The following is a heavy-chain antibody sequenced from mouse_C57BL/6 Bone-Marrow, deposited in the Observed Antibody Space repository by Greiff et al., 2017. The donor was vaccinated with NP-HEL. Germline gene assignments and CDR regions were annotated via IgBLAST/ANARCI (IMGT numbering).Heavy chain of an antibody. CDR3: ARDGYYYFDY. J-gene: IGHJ2*01. V-gene: IGHV5-4*01. D-gene: IGHD2-3*01. CDR1: GFTFSSYA. CDR2: ISDGGSYT. Sequence: EVHLVESGGGLVKPGGSLKLSCAASGFTFSSYAMSWVRQTPEKRLEWVATISDGGSYTSYPDNVKGRFIISRDNAKNNLYLQMSHLKSEDTAMYYCARDGYYYFDYWGQGTTLTVSS.